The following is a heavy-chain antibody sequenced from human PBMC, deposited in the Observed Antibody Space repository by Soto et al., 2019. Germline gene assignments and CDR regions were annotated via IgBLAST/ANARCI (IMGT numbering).Heavy chain of an antibody. CDR1: GGSISSYY. D-gene: IGHD4-17*01. J-gene: IGHJ6*03. V-gene: IGHV4-59*01. CDR3: AIAGGDSPNYYYYYMDV. Sequence: SETLSLTCTVSGGSISSYYWSWIRQPPGKGLERIGYIYYSGSTNYNPSLKSRVTISVDTSKNQFSLKLSSVTAADTAMYYCAIAGGDSPNYYYYYMDVWGKGTTVTVSS. CDR2: IYYSGST.